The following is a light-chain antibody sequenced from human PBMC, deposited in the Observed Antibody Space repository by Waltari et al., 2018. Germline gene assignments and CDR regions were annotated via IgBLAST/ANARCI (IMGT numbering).Light chain of an antibody. CDR2: AAS. V-gene: IGKV3-20*01. CDR3: QKYDRLPAT. J-gene: IGKJ1*01. Sequence: EIVLTQSPGTLSLSPGERATLSCSASQSVSRYLVWYPQKPGPAPRLPIYAASIRATGIPDRFSGRGSGTDFSLTISRLEPEDFAVYYCQKYDRLPATFGQGTKVEIK. CDR1: QSVSRY.